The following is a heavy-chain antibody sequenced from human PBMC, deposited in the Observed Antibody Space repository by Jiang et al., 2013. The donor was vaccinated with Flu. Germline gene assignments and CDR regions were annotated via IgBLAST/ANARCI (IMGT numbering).Heavy chain of an antibody. V-gene: IGHV4-34*01. D-gene: IGHD5-18*01. CDR1: GGSFSGYY. CDR3: ARKDSYGSTFDY. Sequence: LLKPSETLSLTCAVYGGSFSGYYWSWVRQPPGKGLEWIGEINHTENTNYNSSLKSRVTISVDTSKNQFSLKLNSVTAADTAVYYCARKDSYGSTFDYWGQGMLVTVSS. J-gene: IGHJ4*02. CDR2: INHTENT.